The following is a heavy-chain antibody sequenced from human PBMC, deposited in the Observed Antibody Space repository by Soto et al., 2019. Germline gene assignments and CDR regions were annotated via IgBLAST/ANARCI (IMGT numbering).Heavy chain of an antibody. V-gene: IGHV1-46*01. CDR1: GYSFTSYY. Sequence: ASVKVSCKASGYSFTSYYMHWARQAPGQGLEWMGIINPSGGSTSYAQKFQGRVTMTRDTSTSTVYMELSSLRSEDTAVYYCARERRDGYSFDPWGQGTLVTVSS. CDR2: INPSGGST. D-gene: IGHD5-12*01. CDR3: ARERRDGYSFDP. J-gene: IGHJ5*02.